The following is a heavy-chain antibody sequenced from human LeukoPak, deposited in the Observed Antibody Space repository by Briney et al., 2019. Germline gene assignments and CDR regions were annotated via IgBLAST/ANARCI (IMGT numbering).Heavy chain of an antibody. CDR2: ISYDGSNK. Sequence: GGSLRLSCAASGFTFSNYAIHWVCQAPGKGLEWVAVISYDGSNKYYADSVKGRFTTSRDNSKNTLYLQMNSLRAEDTAVYYCARDFRAGGVTSKAFDIWGQGTMVTVSS. D-gene: IGHD3-16*01. CDR1: GFTFSNYA. J-gene: IGHJ3*02. V-gene: IGHV3-30*04. CDR3: ARDFRAGGVTSKAFDI.